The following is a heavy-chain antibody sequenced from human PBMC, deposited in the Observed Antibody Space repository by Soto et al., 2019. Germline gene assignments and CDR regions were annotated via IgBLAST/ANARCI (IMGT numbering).Heavy chain of an antibody. J-gene: IGHJ3*01. V-gene: IGHV2-5*01. Sequence: QITLKESGPPLVQPTQTLTLTCTFSGFSLSTSGVGVGWIRQPPGKALEWLALIYWHGDKRYTPSLKSRLFTSTDHPKNQVVLTMTKVDPDDTATYYCEHRVVGTGPITRAFEFCGQGTMVTVSS. CDR2: IYWHGDK. CDR1: GFSLSTSGVG. D-gene: IGHD2-15*01. CDR3: EHRVVGTGPITRAFEF.